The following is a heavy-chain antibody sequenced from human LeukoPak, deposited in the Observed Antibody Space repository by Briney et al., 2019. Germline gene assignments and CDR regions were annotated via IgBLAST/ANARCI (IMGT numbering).Heavy chain of an antibody. Sequence: PGGSLRLSCAASGFTFSSYSMSWVRQAPGKGLEWVSYISSSSSTIYYADSVKGRFTISRNNVKNSLYLQMNSLRAEDAAVYYCAREEYQLLYGFDYWGQGTLVTVSS. CDR2: ISSSSSTI. D-gene: IGHD2-2*02. V-gene: IGHV3-48*01. J-gene: IGHJ4*02. CDR1: GFTFSSYS. CDR3: AREEYQLLYGFDY.